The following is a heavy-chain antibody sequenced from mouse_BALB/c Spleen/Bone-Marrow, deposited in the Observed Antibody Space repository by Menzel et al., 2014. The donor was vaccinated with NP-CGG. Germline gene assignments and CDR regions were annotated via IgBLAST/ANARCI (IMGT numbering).Heavy chain of an antibody. V-gene: IGHV7-3*02. CDR1: GFTFTDYY. CDR3: ARDENVGIYWYFDV. J-gene: IGHJ1*01. Sequence: EVKLVESGGGSVQPGGSLRLSCATSGFTFTDYYMSWVRQPPGKALAWLGFIRNKAKGYTTDYSASVKGRFTISRDNSQRILYLQMNTLRAEDSATYYCARDENVGIYWYFDVWGAGTTVIVSS. CDR2: IRNKAKGYTT.